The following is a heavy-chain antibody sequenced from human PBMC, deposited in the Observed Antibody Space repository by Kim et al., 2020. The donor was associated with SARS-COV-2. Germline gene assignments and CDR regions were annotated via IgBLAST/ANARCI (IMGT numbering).Heavy chain of an antibody. J-gene: IGHJ6*02. D-gene: IGHD2-2*02. CDR2: IYPGDSDT. V-gene: IGHV5-51*01. CDR1: GYRFTSYW. Sequence: GESLKISCKGSGYRFTSYWIGWVRQMPGKGLEWMGIIYPGDSDTRYSPSFQGQVTISADKSISTAYLQWSSLKASDTAMYYCARDIVVVPAAIRGPKYYYYGMDVWGQGTTVTVSS. CDR3: ARDIVVVPAAIRGPKYYYYGMDV.